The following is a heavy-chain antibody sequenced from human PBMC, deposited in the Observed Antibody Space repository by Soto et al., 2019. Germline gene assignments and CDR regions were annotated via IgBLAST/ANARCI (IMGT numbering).Heavy chain of an antibody. CDR2: ISSSSSTI. D-gene: IGHD5-12*01. CDR3: ARGGYSGYYILSWFDP. J-gene: IGHJ5*02. V-gene: IGHV3-48*01. CDR1: GFTFSSYS. Sequence: GGSLRLSCAASGFTFSSYSMNWVRQAPGKGLERVSHISSSSSTIYYADSVKGRFTISRDNAENSLYLQMNSLRAEDTAVYYCARGGYSGYYILSWFDPWGQGALVTVSS.